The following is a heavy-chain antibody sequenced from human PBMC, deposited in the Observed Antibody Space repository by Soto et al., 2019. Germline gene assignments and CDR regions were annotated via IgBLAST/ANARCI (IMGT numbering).Heavy chain of an antibody. CDR3: VRVNYCNAGFGPPLDC. Sequence: EVQLVESGGGLVQSGGSLRLSCAASGFTFSDHHIDWVRQAPGKGLEWIGRGRNKATSYTTEYAASVKDRFTISRDDSKYLMPRQMNRLKSEDTAVYLCVRVNYCNAGFGPPLDCWGQGTLVIVSS. CDR2: GRNKATSYTT. J-gene: IGHJ4*02. D-gene: IGHD2-15*01. CDR1: GFTFSDHH. V-gene: IGHV3-72*01.